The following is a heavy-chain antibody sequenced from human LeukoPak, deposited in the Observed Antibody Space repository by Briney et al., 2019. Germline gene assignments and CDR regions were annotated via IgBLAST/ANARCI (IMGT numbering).Heavy chain of an antibody. D-gene: IGHD3-16*01. CDR2: INPNGGGT. Sequence: ASVKVSCKASGYTFTGYYIHWVRQAPGQGLEWMGWINPNGGGTNYAQKFQGRVTMTRDTSITTAYMELSRLRSDDTAVYYCARVTDYDWAYGMDVWGQGTTVTVSS. CDR1: GYTFTGYY. CDR3: ARVTDYDWAYGMDV. J-gene: IGHJ6*02. V-gene: IGHV1-2*02.